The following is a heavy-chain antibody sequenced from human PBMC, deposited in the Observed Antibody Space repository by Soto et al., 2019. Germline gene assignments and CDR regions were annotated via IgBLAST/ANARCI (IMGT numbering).Heavy chain of an antibody. D-gene: IGHD2-2*01. V-gene: IGHV4-4*02. CDR2: ISHRWSP. J-gene: IGHJ6*01. CDR3: ARARIVIVLAAIKPYNYYGMGV. Sequence: QVPLQASGPGLGKPSGTLSLTCAVSCVAISSSNWWSWIRQPPGKALEWIGEISHRWSPNDNPSLKRRVSITLDKLKKQWSLKRSSVTAADTTVYYCARARIVIVLAAIKPYNYYGMGVCGQGTPVSVSS. CDR1: CVAISSSNW.